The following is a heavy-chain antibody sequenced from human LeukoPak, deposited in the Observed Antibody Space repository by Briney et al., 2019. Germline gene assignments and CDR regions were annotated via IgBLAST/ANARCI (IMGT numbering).Heavy chain of an antibody. CDR2: ISYDGSDT. CDR1: GFTFSSYG. Sequence: QSGGSLRLSCAASGFTFSSYGMHWVRQAPGKGLEWVAVISYDGSDTYYVDSVKGRITISRDNSKNTLYLQMNSLRAEDTAVYYCARTPEDIVVVVAAEYYYGMDVWGQGTTVTVSS. D-gene: IGHD2-15*01. J-gene: IGHJ6*02. CDR3: ARTPEDIVVVVAAEYYYGMDV. V-gene: IGHV3-30*03.